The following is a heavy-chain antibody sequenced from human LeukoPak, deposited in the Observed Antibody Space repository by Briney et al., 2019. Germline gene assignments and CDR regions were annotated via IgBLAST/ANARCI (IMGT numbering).Heavy chain of an antibody. CDR1: GYTFTSYD. J-gene: IGHJ6*02. D-gene: IGHD6-25*01. Sequence: GASVKVSCKASGYTFTSYDINWVRQATGQGLEWMGWISAYNGNTNYAQKLQGRVTMTTDTSTNTAYMEVRSLRSDDTAVYYCARDERHSPDVWGQGTTVTVSS. V-gene: IGHV1-18*01. CDR3: ARDERHSPDV. CDR2: ISAYNGNT.